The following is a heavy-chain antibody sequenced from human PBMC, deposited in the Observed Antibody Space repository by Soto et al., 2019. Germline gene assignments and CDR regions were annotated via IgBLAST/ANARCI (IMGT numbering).Heavy chain of an antibody. Sequence: GGSLRLSCAASGFTFSSYGMHWVRQAPGKGLEWVAVISYDGSNKYYADSVKGRFTISRDNSKNTLYLQMNSLRAEDTAVYYCAKDQGYYYGSGSRTRPLYYYYGMDVWGQGTTVTVSS. CDR1: GFTFSSYG. D-gene: IGHD3-10*01. CDR3: AKDQGYYYGSGSRTRPLYYYYGMDV. CDR2: ISYDGSNK. J-gene: IGHJ6*02. V-gene: IGHV3-30*18.